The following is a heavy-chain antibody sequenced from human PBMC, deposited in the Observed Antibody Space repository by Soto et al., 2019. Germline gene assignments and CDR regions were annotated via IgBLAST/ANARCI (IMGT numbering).Heavy chain of an antibody. V-gene: IGHV1-3*05. CDR3: VTDPGYRTFFDS. CDR2: INTGNGDT. CDR1: GYTFSNFG. Sequence: QVQLVQSGAEEKKPGASVKVSCKASGYTFSNFGIHWVRQAPVLSLEWLGAINTGNGDTRYSQKFEGRLIITRDTPANTAYMPLSSLISEDTAVYFCVTDPGYRTFFDSWCQGTLVTVPS. J-gene: IGHJ5*01. D-gene: IGHD5-18*01.